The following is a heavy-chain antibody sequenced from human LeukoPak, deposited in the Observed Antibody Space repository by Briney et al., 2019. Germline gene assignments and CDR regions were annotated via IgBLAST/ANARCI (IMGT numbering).Heavy chain of an antibody. CDR2: IWNSGST. Sequence: SETLSLTCSVSGGSVSIGIYYWSWIRQPPGKGLEWIGYIWNSGSTKYNPSLKSRVTISVDTSKNQFSLKLSSVTAADTAVYYCAREAAYYNSGSRPIDSWGQGTLVAVSS. D-gene: IGHD3-10*01. CDR3: AREAAYYNSGSRPIDS. V-gene: IGHV4-61*01. J-gene: IGHJ4*02. CDR1: GGSVSIGIYY.